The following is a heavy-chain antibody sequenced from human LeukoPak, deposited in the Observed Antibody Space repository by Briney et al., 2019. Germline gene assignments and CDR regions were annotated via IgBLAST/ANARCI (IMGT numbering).Heavy chain of an antibody. D-gene: IGHD3-3*01. CDR2: IYHSGST. J-gene: IGHJ4*02. V-gene: IGHV4-30-2*01. CDR3: ARNRHYDFWSGGFDY. Sequence: TASETLSLTCAVSGGSISSGGYSWSWIRQPPGKGLEWIGYIYHSGSTYYNPSPKSRVTISVDRSKNQFSLKLSSVAAADTAVYYCARNRHYDFWSGGFDYWGQGTLVTVSS. CDR1: GGSISSGGYS.